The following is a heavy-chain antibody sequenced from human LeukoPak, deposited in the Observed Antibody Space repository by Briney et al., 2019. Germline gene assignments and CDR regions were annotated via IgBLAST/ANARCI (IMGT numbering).Heavy chain of an antibody. CDR2: INHSGTT. CDR3: ARGSVRNGLDV. V-gene: IGHV4-34*01. Sequence: PSETLSLTCAVYGGSFSDYYWTWIRQPPGKGLEWIGEINHSGTTNYNPSLKSRVTISVDTSKNQFSLMMTSVTAADTSVYYCARGSVRNGLDVWGQGTTVTVSS. J-gene: IGHJ6*02. CDR1: GGSFSDYY.